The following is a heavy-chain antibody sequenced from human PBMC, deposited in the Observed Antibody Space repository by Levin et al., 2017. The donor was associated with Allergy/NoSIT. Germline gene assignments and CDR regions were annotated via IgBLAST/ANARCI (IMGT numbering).Heavy chain of an antibody. J-gene: IGHJ6*02. D-gene: IGHD2-15*01. CDR1: GDSISSYY. V-gene: IGHV4-59*08. CDR3: ASRFCSGGTCYSGSHGMDV. CDR2: VYNSGST. Sequence: SETLSLTCTVSGDSISSYYWSWIRQPPGKGLEWIGYVYNSGSTNYNPSLKSRVTISVDTSKNQFSLKLSSVTAADTAVYYCASRFCSGGTCYSGSHGMDVWGQGTTVTVSS.